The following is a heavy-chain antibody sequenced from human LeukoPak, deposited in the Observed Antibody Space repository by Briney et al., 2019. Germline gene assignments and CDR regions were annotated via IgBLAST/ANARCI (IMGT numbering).Heavy chain of an antibody. CDR1: GFTFSSYG. CDR3: ARDALGYSSGWSLYYYYGMDV. J-gene: IGHJ6*02. D-gene: IGHD6-19*01. Sequence: GGSLRLSCAASGFTFSSYGMHWVRQAPGKGLEWVAVIWYDGSSKYYADSVKGRFTISRDNSKNTLYLQMNSLRAEDTAVYYCARDALGYSSGWSLYYYYGMDVWGQGTTVTVSS. CDR2: IWYDGSSK. V-gene: IGHV3-33*01.